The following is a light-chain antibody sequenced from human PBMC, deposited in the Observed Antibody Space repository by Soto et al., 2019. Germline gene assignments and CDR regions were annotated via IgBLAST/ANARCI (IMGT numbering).Light chain of an antibody. Sequence: QSVLAQPASVSGSPGQSVTISCTGTSSDVGSYNRVSWYQQPPGTAPKLMIYEVSNRPSGVPDRFSGSKSGNTASLTISGLQAEDEAEYYCSSYTNINTRACVFGTGTKVTVL. CDR3: SSYTNINTRACV. V-gene: IGLV2-18*02. J-gene: IGLJ1*01. CDR1: SSDVGSYNR. CDR2: EVS.